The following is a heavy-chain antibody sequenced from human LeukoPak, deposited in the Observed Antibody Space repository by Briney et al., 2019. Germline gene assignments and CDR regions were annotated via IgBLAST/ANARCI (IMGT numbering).Heavy chain of an antibody. D-gene: IGHD2-21*02. CDR1: GYTFTSYY. V-gene: IGHV1-46*01. J-gene: IGHJ1*01. CDR2: INPSGGST. CDR3: ARGPPVLDCGGDCYRRLYFQH. Sequence: ASVKVSCKASGYTFTSYYMHWVRQAPGQGLEWMGIINPSGGSTSYAQKFQGRVTMTRDTSTSTVYMELSSLRSEDTAVYYCARGPPVLDCGGDCYRRLYFQHWGQGTLVTVSS.